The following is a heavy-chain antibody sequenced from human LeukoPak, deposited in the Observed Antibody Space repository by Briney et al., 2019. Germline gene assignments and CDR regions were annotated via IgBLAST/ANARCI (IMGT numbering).Heavy chain of an antibody. D-gene: IGHD3-3*01. Sequence: SETLSLTCTASGGSISSYYWSWIRQPPGKGLEWIGYIYYSGSTNYNPSLKSRVTISVDTSKNQFSLKLSSVTAADTAVYYCASAQGLRFLEWSHTFDYWGQGTLVTVSS. CDR1: GGSISSYY. CDR2: IYYSGST. V-gene: IGHV4-59*01. J-gene: IGHJ4*02. CDR3: ASAQGLRFLEWSHTFDY.